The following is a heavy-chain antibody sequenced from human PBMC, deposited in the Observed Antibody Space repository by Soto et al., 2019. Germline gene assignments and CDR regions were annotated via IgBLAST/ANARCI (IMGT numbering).Heavy chain of an antibody. CDR2: INHSGST. CDR3: ARGFGPRYYGSGSYLTNWFDP. CDR1: GGSFSGYY. J-gene: IGHJ5*02. Sequence: SETLSLTCAVYGGSFSGYYWSWIRQPPGKGLEWIGEINHSGSTNYNPSLKSRVTISVDTSKNQFSLKLSSVTAADTAVYYCARGFGPRYYGSGSYLTNWFDPWGQGTLVTVSS. V-gene: IGHV4-34*01. D-gene: IGHD3-10*01.